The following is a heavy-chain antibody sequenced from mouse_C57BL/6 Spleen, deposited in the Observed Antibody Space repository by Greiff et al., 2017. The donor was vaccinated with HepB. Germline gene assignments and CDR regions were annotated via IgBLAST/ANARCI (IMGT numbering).Heavy chain of an antibody. J-gene: IGHJ3*01. CDR3: AREEGFRPAWFAY. CDR2: INPNNGGT. CDR1: GYTFTDYN. Sequence: EVQLQQSGPELVKPGASVKIPCKASGYTFTDYNMDWVKQSHGKSLEWIGDINPNNGGTIYNQKFKGKATLTVDKSSSTAYMEIRSLTSEDTAVYYSAREEGFRPAWFAYWGQGTLVTVSA. V-gene: IGHV1-18*01.